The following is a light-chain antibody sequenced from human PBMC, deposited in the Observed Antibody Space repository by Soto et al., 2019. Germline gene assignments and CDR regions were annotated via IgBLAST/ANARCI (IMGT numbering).Light chain of an antibody. Sequence: QSVLTQPASVSGSPGQSITISCTGTSSDVGGYNHVSWYQQHPGKAPKLIIYEVRNRPSGVPDRFSGSKSGTSASLAISGLQSEDEAEYYCATWDDSLNLLYVFGTGTKLTVL. CDR2: EVR. CDR1: SSDVGGYNH. J-gene: IGLJ1*01. V-gene: IGLV2-14*01. CDR3: ATWDDSLNLLYV.